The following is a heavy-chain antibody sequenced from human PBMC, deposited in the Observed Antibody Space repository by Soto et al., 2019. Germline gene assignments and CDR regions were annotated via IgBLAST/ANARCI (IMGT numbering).Heavy chain of an antibody. D-gene: IGHD6-13*01. CDR2: MNPNSGNT. Sequence: GASVKVSCKASGYTFTSYDINWVRQATGQGLEWMGWMNPNSGNTAYAQKFQGRVTMTRNTSISTAYMELSSLRSEDTAVYYCARGPGSWYYYYMDVWGKGTTVTVSS. J-gene: IGHJ6*03. V-gene: IGHV1-8*01. CDR3: ARGPGSWYYYYMDV. CDR1: GYTFTSYD.